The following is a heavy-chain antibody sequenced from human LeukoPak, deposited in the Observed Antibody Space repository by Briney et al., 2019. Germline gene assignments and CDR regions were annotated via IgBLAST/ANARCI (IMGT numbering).Heavy chain of an antibody. D-gene: IGHD3-16*01. Sequence: SETLSLTCAVYGGSFSGYYWSWIRQPPGEGLEWIGEINHSGSTNYNPSLKSRLTISVDTSKNQFSLKLSSVTAADTAMYYCARHYGPWGQGTLVTVSS. CDR1: GGSFSGYY. CDR2: INHSGST. V-gene: IGHV4-34*01. CDR3: ARHYGP. J-gene: IGHJ5*02.